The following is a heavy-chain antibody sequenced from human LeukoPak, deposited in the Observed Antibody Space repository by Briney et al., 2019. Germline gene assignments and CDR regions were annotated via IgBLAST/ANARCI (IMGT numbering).Heavy chain of an antibody. Sequence: PSETLSLTCAVYGGSFSGYYWSWIRQPPGKGLEWIGEINHRGSTNYNPSLKRRVTMSLDTSKNQSSLKLSSVTAADTAVYYCAKSLYGSGSYYNWFDPWGQGTLVTVSS. CDR2: INHRGST. CDR1: GGSFSGYY. CDR3: AKSLYGSGSYYNWFDP. J-gene: IGHJ5*02. D-gene: IGHD3-10*01. V-gene: IGHV4-34*01.